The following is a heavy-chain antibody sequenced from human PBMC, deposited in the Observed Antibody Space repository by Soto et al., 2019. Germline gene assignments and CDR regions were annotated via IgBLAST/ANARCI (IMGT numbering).Heavy chain of an antibody. V-gene: IGHV4-4*07. J-gene: IGHJ4*02. CDR2: IYINGAT. CDR3: ARGPFCGDDCYFDV. Sequence: SETLSLTCTVAGGSISGFYWSWVRQPAGRGLQWIGRIYINGATNYNPSLRNRVTMSVDTSTDQYSLNLASMTAADTAVYFCARGPFCGDDCYFDVWGQGTQVTVSS. CDR1: GGSISGFY. D-gene: IGHD2-21*02.